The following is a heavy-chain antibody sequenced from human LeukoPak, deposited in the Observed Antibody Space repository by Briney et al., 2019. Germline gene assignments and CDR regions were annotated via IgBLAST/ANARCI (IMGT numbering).Heavy chain of an antibody. CDR1: GFTFTSSA. J-gene: IGHJ3*02. CDR2: IVVGSGNT. D-gene: IGHD1-26*01. V-gene: IGHV1-58*02. CDR3: SGDKWELLGAFDI. Sequence: TSVKVSCKASGFTFTSSAMQWVRQARGQRLEWIGWIVVGSGNTNYAQKFQERVTITRDMSTSTAYMELSSLRSEDTAVYYCSGDKWELLGAFDIWGQGTMVTVSS.